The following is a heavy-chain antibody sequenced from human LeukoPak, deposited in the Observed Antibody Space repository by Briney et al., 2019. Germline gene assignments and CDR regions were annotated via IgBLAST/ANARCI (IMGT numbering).Heavy chain of an antibody. V-gene: IGHV3-48*03. CDR2: ISRSGSTI. CDR3: ARDASYHYGSGSYDDY. CDR1: GFTFRRYN. J-gene: IGHJ4*02. Sequence: QTGGSLRLSCAASGFTFRRYNMNWVRQAPGKGVEWVSYISRSGSTIKYADSVKGRFTISRDNAKNSLYLQMNSLRAEDTAIYYCARDASYHYGSGSYDDYWGQGTLVTVSS. D-gene: IGHD3-10*01.